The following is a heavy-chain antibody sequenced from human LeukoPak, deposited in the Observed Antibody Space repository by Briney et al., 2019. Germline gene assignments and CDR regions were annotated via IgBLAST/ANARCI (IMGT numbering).Heavy chain of an antibody. J-gene: IGHJ4*02. Sequence: ASVKVSCKASGGTFSSYAISWVRQAPGQGLEWMGWINPNSGGTNYAQKFQGRVTMTRDTSISTAYMELSRLRSDDTAVYYCARDKRRVDSSSWYSGIDYWGQGTLVTVSS. CDR1: GGTFSSYA. V-gene: IGHV1-2*02. D-gene: IGHD6-13*01. CDR2: INPNSGGT. CDR3: ARDKRRVDSSSWYSGIDY.